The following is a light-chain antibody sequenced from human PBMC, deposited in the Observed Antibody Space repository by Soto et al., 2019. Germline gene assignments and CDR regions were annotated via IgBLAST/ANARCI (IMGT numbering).Light chain of an antibody. V-gene: IGLV2-14*03. CDR2: DVS. CDR1: SSDVGGYNF. J-gene: IGLJ1*01. Sequence: QSVLTQPASVSGAPGQSVTISCAGTSSDVGGYNFVSWYQQHPGKAPQLMIYDVSSRPSGVSNRFSGSKSGNTASLTISGLQAEDEADYYCSSYTSSYPYVFGNGTMVTVL. CDR3: SSYTSSYPYV.